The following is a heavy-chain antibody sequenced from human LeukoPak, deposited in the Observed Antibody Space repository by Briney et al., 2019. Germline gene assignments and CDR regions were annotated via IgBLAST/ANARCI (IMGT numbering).Heavy chain of an antibody. Sequence: SETLSLTCTVSGGSISSGSYYWGWIRQPPGKGLEWIGRIYYSGSTYYNPSLQSRVTISIDTSKNQFSLKLSSVTAADTAVYYCASLTSNGATYFEYWGQGTLVTVSS. D-gene: IGHD2-2*01. V-gene: IGHV4-39*01. CDR2: IYYSGST. CDR3: ASLTSNGATYFEY. CDR1: GGSISSGSYY. J-gene: IGHJ4*02.